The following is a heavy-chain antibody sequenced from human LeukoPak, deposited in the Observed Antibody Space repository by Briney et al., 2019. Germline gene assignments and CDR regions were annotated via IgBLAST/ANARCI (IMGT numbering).Heavy chain of an antibody. V-gene: IGHV3-53*05. J-gene: IGHJ5*02. CDR1: GFTVSSTL. CDR2: IYDDGGT. CDR3: ARDRAGIQSWVEFGL. Sequence: GGSLRLTCIVSGFTVSSTLMDWVRQAPGKGLEWVSVIYDDGGTAYADSVKGRFTISRDTSKNMVYLQMNSLRAEDSAVYYCARDRAGIQSWVEFGLWGQGTLVTVSS. D-gene: IGHD5-18*01.